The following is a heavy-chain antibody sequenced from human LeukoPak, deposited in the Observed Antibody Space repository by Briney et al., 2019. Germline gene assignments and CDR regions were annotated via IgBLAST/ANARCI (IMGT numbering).Heavy chain of an antibody. V-gene: IGHV3-33*06. CDR1: GFTFSSYG. J-gene: IGHJ6*03. CDR3: AKDLYSSSHYYYYYMDV. D-gene: IGHD6-6*01. Sequence: GGSLRLSCAASGFTFSSYGMHWVRQAPGKGLEWVAVIWYDGSNKYYADSVKGRFTISRDNSKNPLYLQMNSLRAEDTAVYYCAKDLYSSSHYYYYYMDVWGKGTTVTVSS. CDR2: IWYDGSNK.